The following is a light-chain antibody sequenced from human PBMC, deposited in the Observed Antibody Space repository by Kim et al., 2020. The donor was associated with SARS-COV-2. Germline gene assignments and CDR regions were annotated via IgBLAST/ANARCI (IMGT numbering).Light chain of an antibody. J-gene: IGKJ4*01. V-gene: IGKV3-20*01. CDR2: GAS. Sequence: IVLTQSPGTLSLSPGERATLSCRASQSLGSNFLAWYHQKPGQPPRLLIYGASSRATGVPERFSGSGSGTDFTLTISRLEPEDFAVYYWQQYYSSPLTFGGGTKVDIK. CDR1: QSLGSNF. CDR3: QQYYSSPLT.